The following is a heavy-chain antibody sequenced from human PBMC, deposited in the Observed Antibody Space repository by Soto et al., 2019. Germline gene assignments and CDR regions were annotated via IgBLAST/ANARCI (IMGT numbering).Heavy chain of an antibody. D-gene: IGHD3-22*01. CDR2: IRDRANTYAT. J-gene: IGHJ4*02. V-gene: IGHV3-73*01. Sequence: GGSLRLSCAASGVTFSVSTIHWFRQASGKGLEWVGRIRDRANTYATAYAASLKGRFSISRDDSKNTAYLQMNSLKTEDTAVYYCIFSEYYYPRSGSDYWGPGTLVTVFS. CDR3: IFSEYYYPRSGSDY. CDR1: GVTFSVST.